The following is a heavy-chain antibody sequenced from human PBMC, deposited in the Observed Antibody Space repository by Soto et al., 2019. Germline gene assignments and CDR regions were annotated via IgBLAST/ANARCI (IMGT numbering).Heavy chain of an antibody. CDR1: GFTFSSYS. D-gene: IGHD6-19*01. J-gene: IGHJ3*02. Sequence: GSLRLSCAASGFTFSSYSMNWVRQAPGKGLEWVSYISSSSSTIYYADSVKGRFTISRDNAKNSLYLQMNSLRDEDTAVYYCARDFQVAGIGSAFDIWGQGTMVTVSS. V-gene: IGHV3-48*02. CDR3: ARDFQVAGIGSAFDI. CDR2: ISSSSSTI.